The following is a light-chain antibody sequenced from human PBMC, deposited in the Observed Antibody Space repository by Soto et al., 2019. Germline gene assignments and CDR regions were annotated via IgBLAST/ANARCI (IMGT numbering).Light chain of an antibody. CDR3: QQYNSYSRM. CDR1: QSITSW. J-gene: IGKJ1*01. CDR2: KAS. V-gene: IGKV1-5*03. Sequence: DIQMTQSPSTLSASVGDRVTITCRASQSITSWLAWYQQKPGKAPKLLIYKASSVESGVPSRFSGSGAGTEFTLTISGLQPDDFATEYCQQYNSYSRMFGQGTKVEIQ.